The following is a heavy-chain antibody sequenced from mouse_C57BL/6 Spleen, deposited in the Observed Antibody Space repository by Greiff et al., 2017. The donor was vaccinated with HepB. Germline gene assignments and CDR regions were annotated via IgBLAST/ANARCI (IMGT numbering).Heavy chain of an antibody. CDR3: ASRGELGRYYFDY. CDR1: GYTFTSYW. V-gene: IGHV1-61*01. J-gene: IGHJ2*01. D-gene: IGHD4-1*01. CDR2: IYPSDSET. Sequence: QVQLQQPGAELVRPGSSVKLSCKASGYTFTSYWMDWVKQRPGQGLEWIGNIYPSDSETHYNQKFKDKATLTVDKSSSTAYMQLSSLTSEDSAVYYCASRGELGRYYFDYWGQGTTLTVSS.